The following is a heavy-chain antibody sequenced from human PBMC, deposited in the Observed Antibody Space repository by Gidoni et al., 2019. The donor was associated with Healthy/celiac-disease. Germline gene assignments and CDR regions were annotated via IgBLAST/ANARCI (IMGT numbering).Heavy chain of an antibody. CDR3: ARRATIFGVADHYFDY. D-gene: IGHD3-3*01. CDR1: GGSISSSSYY. CDR2: IYYSGST. V-gene: IGHV4-39*01. J-gene: IGHJ4*02. Sequence: QLQLQESGPGLVKPSETLSLTCTVSGGSISSSSYYWGGIRQPPGKGLEWIGSIYYSGSTYYNPSLKSRVTISVDTSKNQFSLKLSSVTAADTAVYYCARRATIFGVADHYFDYWGQGTLVTVPS.